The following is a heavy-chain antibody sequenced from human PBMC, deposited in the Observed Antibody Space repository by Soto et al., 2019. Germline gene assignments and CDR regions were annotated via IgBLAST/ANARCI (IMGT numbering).Heavy chain of an antibody. Sequence: EMQLLESGGGLVQPGGSLRLSCAASGFTFSSYVMSWVRQAPGKGLEWVSAIDGRSDDTYYAFSVKGRFSISRDNSNNRVYMQMNRLRAEASAVYYCVKRGPTWGAFDVWGQGTLVTVSS. D-gene: IGHD7-27*01. CDR2: IDGRSDDT. CDR1: GFTFSSYV. V-gene: IGHV3-23*01. CDR3: VKRGPTWGAFDV. J-gene: IGHJ3*01.